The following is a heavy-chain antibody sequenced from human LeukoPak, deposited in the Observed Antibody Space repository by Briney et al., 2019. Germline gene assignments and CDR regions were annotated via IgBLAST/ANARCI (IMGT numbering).Heavy chain of an antibody. CDR2: IKSKSDGGAT. CDR3: AREGAGDYEVTDAFDI. CDR1: EFTFSNAW. Sequence: PGGSLRLSCAASEFTFSNAWMSWVRQAPGKGLEWVGRIKSKSDGGATDYAAPVKGRFTISRDNSKNTLYLQMNSLRAEDTAVYYCAREGAGDYEVTDAFDIWGQGTMVTVSS. D-gene: IGHD4-17*01. J-gene: IGHJ3*02. V-gene: IGHV3-15*01.